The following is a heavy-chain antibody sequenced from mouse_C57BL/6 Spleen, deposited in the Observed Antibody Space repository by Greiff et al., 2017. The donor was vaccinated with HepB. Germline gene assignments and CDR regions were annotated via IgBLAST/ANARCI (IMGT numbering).Heavy chain of an antibody. CDR3: ARRDYYGYDNAMDY. Sequence: EVMLQQSGPELVKPGASVKISCKASGYTFTDYYMNWVKQSHGKSLEWIGDINPNNGGTSYNQKFKGKATLTVDKSSSTAYMELRSLTSEDSAVYYCARRDYYGYDNAMDYWGQGTSVTVSS. V-gene: IGHV1-26*01. CDR1: GYTFTDYY. J-gene: IGHJ4*01. CDR2: INPNNGGT. D-gene: IGHD2-2*01.